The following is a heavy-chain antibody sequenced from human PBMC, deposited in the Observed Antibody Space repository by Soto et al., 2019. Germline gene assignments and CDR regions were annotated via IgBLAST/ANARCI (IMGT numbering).Heavy chain of an antibody. D-gene: IGHD5-18*01. Sequence: GGSLRLSCSPSGFTFGDYAMNWFRQAPGKGLEWVGFIKSKAFGGTPEYAASVKGRFTISRDDSMSIAYLQMNSLKTDGTAVYYCTRDHYGRGFSSGAFDSWGQGTPVTVS. V-gene: IGHV3-49*03. CDR1: GFTFGDYA. CDR2: IKSKAFGGTP. J-gene: IGHJ4*02. CDR3: TRDHYGRGFSSGAFDS.